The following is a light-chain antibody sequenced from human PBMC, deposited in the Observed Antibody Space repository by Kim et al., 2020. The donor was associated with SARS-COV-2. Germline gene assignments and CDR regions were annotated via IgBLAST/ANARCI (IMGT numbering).Light chain of an antibody. Sequence: SYELTQDPVVSVALGQTVRITCQGDSLRSYYATWYQQKPRQAPLLVIYGRNNRPSGIPDRFSGSASGDTASLTISGTQAEDEADFYCQSRDSGGKVVFGGGTKVTVL. CDR2: GRN. CDR3: QSRDSGGKVV. V-gene: IGLV3-19*01. J-gene: IGLJ2*01. CDR1: SLRSYY.